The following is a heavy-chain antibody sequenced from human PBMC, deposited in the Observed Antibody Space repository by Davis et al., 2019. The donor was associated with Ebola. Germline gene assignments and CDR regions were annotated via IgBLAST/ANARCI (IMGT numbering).Heavy chain of an antibody. CDR3: ARFRYCSGGSCRGDGMDV. D-gene: IGHD2-15*01. V-gene: IGHV3-30-3*01. CDR2: ISYDGSNK. Sequence: PGGSLRLSCAASGFTFSSYAMHWVRQAPGKGLEWVAVISYDGSNKYYADSVKGRFTISRDNSKNTLYLQMNSLRAEDTAVYYCARFRYCSGGSCRGDGMDVWGQGTTATVSS. J-gene: IGHJ6*02. CDR1: GFTFSSYA.